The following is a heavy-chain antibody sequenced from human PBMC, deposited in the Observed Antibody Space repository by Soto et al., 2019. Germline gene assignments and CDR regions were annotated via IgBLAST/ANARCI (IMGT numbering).Heavy chain of an antibody. CDR1: GLTISGKKY. V-gene: IGHV3-53*01. CDR3: ATWDEREHAFDV. CDR2: LYDVDGS. J-gene: IGHJ3*01. Sequence: DVQLVESGGGLIQPGESLRLSCAAFGLTISGKKYVAWVRQAPGKGMEWISALYDVDGSFYADSVTGRFTTSSDSSKTTVYLQMNDLRPDETAVYYCATWDEREHAFDVWGEGTTVTIST. D-gene: IGHD1-1*01.